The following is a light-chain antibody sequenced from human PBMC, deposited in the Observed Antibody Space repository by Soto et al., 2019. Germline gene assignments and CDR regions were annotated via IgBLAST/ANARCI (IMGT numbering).Light chain of an antibody. CDR1: QSVRSTY. Sequence: EIVSTQSPGTLSLSPGERATLSCRASQSVRSTYLAWYQQKPGQAPRLLIYGASSRATGIPDRFSGSGSGTDFTLTISRLEPEDFAVYYCQQYGNSPLTFGGGTKVEIK. CDR2: GAS. CDR3: QQYGNSPLT. V-gene: IGKV3-20*01. J-gene: IGKJ4*01.